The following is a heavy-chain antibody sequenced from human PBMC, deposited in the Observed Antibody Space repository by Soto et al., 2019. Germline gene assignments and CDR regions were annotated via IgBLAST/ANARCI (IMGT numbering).Heavy chain of an antibody. V-gene: IGHV1-2*02. Sequence: GASVKVSCKTSGYIFTDHLIHWVRQSPGQGLQWVGWVHPDSGGTNVAQAFQDRVTMTADTSITTAYMDLARLRPDDTAISYCARGAQGFFPVSGIYFYFDHWGQGTPVTVSS. CDR1: GYIFTDHL. J-gene: IGHJ4*02. CDR3: ARGAQGFFPVSGIYFYFDH. D-gene: IGHD3-22*01. CDR2: VHPDSGGT.